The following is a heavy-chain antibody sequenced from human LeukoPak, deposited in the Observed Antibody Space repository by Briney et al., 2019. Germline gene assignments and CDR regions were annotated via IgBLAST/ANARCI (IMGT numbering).Heavy chain of an antibody. V-gene: IGHV4-34*01. D-gene: IGHD5-24*01. CDR3: ARHVSLVEMATIDAFDI. J-gene: IGHJ3*02. CDR2: INHIGST. Sequence: KPSETLSLTCAVYGGSFSTYYWTWIRQPPGKGLEWVGEINHIGSTNYNPSLKSRVTISVDTSKNQFSLKLSSVTAADTAVYYCARHVSLVEMATIDAFDIWGQGTMVTVSS. CDR1: GGSFSTYY.